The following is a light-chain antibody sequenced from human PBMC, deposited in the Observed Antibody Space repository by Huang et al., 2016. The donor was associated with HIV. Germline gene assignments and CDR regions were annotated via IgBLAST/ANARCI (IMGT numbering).Light chain of an antibody. CDR3: QQYSTYLFT. J-gene: IGKJ2*01. Sequence: DIQMTQSPSTLSASVGDRVTITCRASQTVHAWLAWYQQKPGKPPNLLIYRASSLQPGVPSRFTGSGSGTEFTLTIASLQPDDVGTYYCQQYSTYLFTFGQGTKLEIK. CDR2: RAS. CDR1: QTVHAW. V-gene: IGKV1-5*03.